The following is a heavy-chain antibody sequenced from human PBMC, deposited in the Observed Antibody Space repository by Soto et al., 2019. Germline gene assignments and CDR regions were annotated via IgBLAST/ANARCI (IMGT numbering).Heavy chain of an antibody. J-gene: IGHJ4*02. CDR3: AREVRGGFTGIFDQ. D-gene: IGHD2-15*01. Sequence: QVQLQGSGPGQVKPSETLSLTYTVSGDSISDYFYWSWILQPAGKGLEWIGRIYTDGTTKYNPSLKSRVTLSLDKSKNQLSLRLSSVTAADTAVYYFAREVRGGFTGIFDQWGRGSRVTVSS. CDR2: IYTDGTT. V-gene: IGHV4-4*07. CDR1: GDSISDYFY.